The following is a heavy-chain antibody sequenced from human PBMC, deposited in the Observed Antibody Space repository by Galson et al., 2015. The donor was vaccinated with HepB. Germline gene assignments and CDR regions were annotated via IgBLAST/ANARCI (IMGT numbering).Heavy chain of an antibody. J-gene: IGHJ3*02. CDR3: ARDQMITFGGVIGFPAFDI. Sequence: SVKVSCKASGYTFTGYYMHWVRQAPGQGLEWMGWINPNSGGTNYAQKFQGRVTMSRDTSISTAYMELSRLRSDDTAVYYCARDQMITFGGVIGFPAFDIWGQGTMVTVSS. CDR1: GYTFTGYY. D-gene: IGHD3-16*02. V-gene: IGHV1-2*02. CDR2: INPNSGGT.